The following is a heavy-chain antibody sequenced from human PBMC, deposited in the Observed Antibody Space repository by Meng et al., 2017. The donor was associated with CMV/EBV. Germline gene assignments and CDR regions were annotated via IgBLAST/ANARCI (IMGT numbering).Heavy chain of an antibody. V-gene: IGHV5-51*01. CDR2: IYPGDSDT. J-gene: IGHJ3*02. D-gene: IGHD3-10*01. CDR3: ASQGLNDYYDAGMGAFDI. Sequence: GESLKIYCKGSGYSFTSYWIGWVRQMPGKGLEWMGIIYPGDSDTRYSPSFQGQVTISADKSISTAYLQWSSLKASDTAMYYCASQGLNDYYDAGMGAFDIWGQGTMVTVSS. CDR1: GYSFTSYW.